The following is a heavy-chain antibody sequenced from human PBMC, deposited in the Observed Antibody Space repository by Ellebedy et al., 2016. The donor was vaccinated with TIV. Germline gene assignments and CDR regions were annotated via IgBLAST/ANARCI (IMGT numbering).Heavy chain of an antibody. D-gene: IGHD2-15*01. CDR3: SRGWSTPDS. V-gene: IGHV3-21*06. CDR2: IRSTGSDK. CDR1: GFTFSGNW. Sequence: GESLKISCAASGFTFSGNWMHWVRQAPGKGLEWVSSIRSTGSDKYYAESVKGRFTISRDNAQDTLFLQMNSLSAEDTAVYFCSRGWSTPDSWGQGTLVIVSS. J-gene: IGHJ4*02.